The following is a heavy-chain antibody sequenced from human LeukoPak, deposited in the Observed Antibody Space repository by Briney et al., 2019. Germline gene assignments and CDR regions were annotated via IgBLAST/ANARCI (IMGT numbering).Heavy chain of an antibody. CDR2: IIPIFGTA. CDR3: AADPITMVRGVIGPNWFDP. V-gene: IGHV1-69*13. J-gene: IGHJ5*02. D-gene: IGHD3-10*01. CDR1: GGTFSNYA. Sequence: SVKASCKASGGTFSNYAISWVRQAPGQGLEWMGGIIPIFGTANYAQEFQGRVTITADESTSTTVMELSSLRSDDTAVYYCAADPITMVRGVIGPNWFDPWGQGTLVTVSS.